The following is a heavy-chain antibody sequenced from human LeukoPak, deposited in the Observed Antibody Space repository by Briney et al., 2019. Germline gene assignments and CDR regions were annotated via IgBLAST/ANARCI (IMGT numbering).Heavy chain of an antibody. V-gene: IGHV3-23*01. CDR1: DFSFSDAW. Sequence: GGSLRLSCVASDFSFSDAWMNWVRQAPGKGLEWVSAISGSGGSTYYADSVKGRFTISRDNSKNTLYLQMNSLRAEDTAVYYCAYSYSSGWYFDYWGQGTLVTVSS. J-gene: IGHJ4*02. CDR2: ISGSGGST. D-gene: IGHD6-19*01. CDR3: AYSYSSGWYFDY.